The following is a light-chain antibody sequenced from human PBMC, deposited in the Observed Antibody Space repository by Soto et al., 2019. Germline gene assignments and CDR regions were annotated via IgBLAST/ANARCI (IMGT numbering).Light chain of an antibody. Sequence: QSVLTQPPSVSGAPGQRVTISCTGSSSNIGAGYDVHWYQQLPGTAPKLLIYGNSNRPSGVPDRFSGSKSGTSASLAITGPQAEDEAEYYCPSYDSSLRGSVFGGGTKLTVL. CDR3: PSYDSSLRGSV. V-gene: IGLV1-40*01. CDR1: SSNIGAGYD. J-gene: IGLJ3*02. CDR2: GNS.